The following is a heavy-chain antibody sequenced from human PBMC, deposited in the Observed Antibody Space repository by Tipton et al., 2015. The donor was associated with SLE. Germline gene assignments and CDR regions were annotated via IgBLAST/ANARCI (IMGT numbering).Heavy chain of an antibody. CDR1: GGSFSGYS. J-gene: IGHJ6*03. Sequence: LRLSCAVYGGSFSGYSWNWIRQPPGKGLEWIGGVNHSRNTIYNPSLKSRVTISLDTSKNQFSLKLNSVTAADTAVYYCARGIAGYYHYCYMDVWGKGATGTVSS. CDR2: VNHSRNT. CDR3: ARGIAGYYHYCYMDV. V-gene: IGHV4-34*01. D-gene: IGHD1-26*01.